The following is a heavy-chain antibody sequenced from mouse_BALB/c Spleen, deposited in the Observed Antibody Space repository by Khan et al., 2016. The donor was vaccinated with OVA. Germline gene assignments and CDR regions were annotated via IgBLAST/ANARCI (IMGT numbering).Heavy chain of an antibody. J-gene: IGHJ2*01. V-gene: IGHV3-8*02. CDR3: VSYDGYCFDY. CDR1: GDSITSGY. Sequence: EVKLLESGPSLVKPSQTLSLTCSVTGDSITSGYWNWIRKFPGNKFEYMGYIDYSGNTYYNPSLERRISITRDTSKNHYYLQLNSVTTEDTATYYCVSYDGYCFDYWGQGTTLTVSS. D-gene: IGHD2-12*01. CDR2: IDYSGNT.